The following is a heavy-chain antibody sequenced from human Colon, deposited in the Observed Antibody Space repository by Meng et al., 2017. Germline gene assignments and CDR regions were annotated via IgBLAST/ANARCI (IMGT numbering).Heavy chain of an antibody. CDR3: VRVRPGSCDY. CDR2: IKEDGTEK. V-gene: IGHV3-7*01. J-gene: IGHJ4*02. CDR1: RFTFSVNW. D-gene: IGHD1-26*01. Sequence: GESLKISCVASRFTFSVNWMGWVRQAPGKGLEWVANIKEDGTEKYYVDSVKGRFTISRDNAKKSLYLQMNSLRVEDSAAYYCVRVRPGSCDYWGQGTLVTVSS.